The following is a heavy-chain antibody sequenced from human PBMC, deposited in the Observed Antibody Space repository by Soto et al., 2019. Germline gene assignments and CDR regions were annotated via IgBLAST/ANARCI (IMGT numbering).Heavy chain of an antibody. Sequence: QVQLVQSGAEVKKPGSSVKVSCKASGGTFSSYAISWVRQAPGQGLEWMGGIIPIFGTANYAQKFQGRVTITADESTSKACMEVSSLRSEDTAVYYCARDRGYCSGGSCYSGYWYFDLWGRGTLVTVSS. CDR1: GGTFSSYA. CDR3: ARDRGYCSGGSCYSGYWYFDL. CDR2: IIPIFGTA. D-gene: IGHD2-15*01. V-gene: IGHV1-69*01. J-gene: IGHJ2*01.